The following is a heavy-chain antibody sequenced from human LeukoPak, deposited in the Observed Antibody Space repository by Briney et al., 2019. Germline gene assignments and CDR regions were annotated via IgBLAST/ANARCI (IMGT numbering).Heavy chain of an antibody. J-gene: IGHJ3*02. CDR1: GFTFNSYS. CDR2: ISSSSSTI. Sequence: GGSLRLSCAASGFTFNSYSMNWVRQAPGKGLEWVSYISSSSSTIYYADSVKGRFTISRDNAKNSLYLQMNSLRAEDTAVYYCARIWVEYYYGSGMAHDAFDIWGQGTMVTVSS. V-gene: IGHV3-48*01. D-gene: IGHD3-10*01. CDR3: ARIWVEYYYGSGMAHDAFDI.